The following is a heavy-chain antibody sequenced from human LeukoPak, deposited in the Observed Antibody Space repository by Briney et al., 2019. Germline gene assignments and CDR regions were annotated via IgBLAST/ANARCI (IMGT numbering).Heavy chain of an antibody. Sequence: RGSLRLSCAASGFTFSDYYMSWIRQAPGKGLEWVSYISSSTSYTYYADSVKGRFTISRDNAKNSLYLQMNSLRAEDTAVYYCARVYGYYGSGNYYLDYWGQGTLVTVSS. J-gene: IGHJ4*02. CDR2: ISSSTSYT. CDR1: GFTFSDYY. V-gene: IGHV3-11*05. CDR3: ARVYGYYGSGNYYLDY. D-gene: IGHD3-10*01.